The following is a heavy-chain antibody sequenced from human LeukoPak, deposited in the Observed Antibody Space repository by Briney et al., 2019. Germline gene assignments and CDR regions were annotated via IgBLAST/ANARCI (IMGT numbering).Heavy chain of an antibody. V-gene: IGHV4-4*07. CDR2: IYTSGST. Sequence: SETLSLTCTVSGGSISSYYWSWIRQPAGKGLEWIGRIYTSGSTNYNPSLKSRVTMSVDTSKNQFSLKLSSVTAADTAVYYCARTYCGGDCYYFNYWGQGTLVTVSS. D-gene: IGHD2-21*02. CDR1: GGSISSYY. CDR3: ARTYCGGDCYYFNY. J-gene: IGHJ4*02.